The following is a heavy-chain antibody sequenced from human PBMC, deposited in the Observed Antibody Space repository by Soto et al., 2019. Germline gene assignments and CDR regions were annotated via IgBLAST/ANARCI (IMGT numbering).Heavy chain of an antibody. CDR3: ARVVPAAISINYFDY. CDR2: LYSGRIA. CDR1: GGSISISNFY. D-gene: IGHD2-2*01. V-gene: IGHV4-39*07. Sequence: PSETLSLTCSVSGGSISISNFYWGWVRQSPGRGLEWIGSLYSGRIAYYNPSLKSRVSISGDTSQNQFSLKLSSVTAADTAVYYCARVVPAAISINYFDYWGQGTLVTVSS. J-gene: IGHJ4*02.